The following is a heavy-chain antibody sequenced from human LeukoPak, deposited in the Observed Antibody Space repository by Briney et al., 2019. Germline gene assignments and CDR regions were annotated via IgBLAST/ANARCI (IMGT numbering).Heavy chain of an antibody. D-gene: IGHD3-22*01. Sequence: GGSLRLSCAASGFTVSSNYMSWVRQAPGKGLEWVSVIYSGGSTYYADSVKGRFTISRDNAKNSLYLQMNSLRAEDTAVYYCARAPSAYYYDSSGYYPHDAFDIWGQGTMVTVSS. CDR2: IYSGGST. V-gene: IGHV3-53*01. J-gene: IGHJ3*02. CDR1: GFTVSSNY. CDR3: ARAPSAYYYDSSGYYPHDAFDI.